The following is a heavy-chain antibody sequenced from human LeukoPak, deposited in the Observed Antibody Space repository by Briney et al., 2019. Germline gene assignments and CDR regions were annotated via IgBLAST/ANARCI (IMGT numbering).Heavy chain of an antibody. CDR1: GFTFSSYA. CDR3: AKGLATVGSSRYYFDY. J-gene: IGHJ4*02. V-gene: IGHV3-23*01. CDR2: ISGSGGST. D-gene: IGHD4-23*01. Sequence: GGPLRLPCAASGFTFSSYAMSWVRQAPGKGLEWVSAISGSGGSTYYADSVKGRFTISRDNSKNTLYLQMNSLRAEDTAVYYCAKGLATVGSSRYYFDYWGQGTLVTVSS.